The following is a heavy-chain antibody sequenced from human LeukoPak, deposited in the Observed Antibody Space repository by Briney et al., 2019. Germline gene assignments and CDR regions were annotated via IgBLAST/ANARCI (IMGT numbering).Heavy chain of an antibody. J-gene: IGHJ4*02. CDR3: ARLGG. V-gene: IGHV3-7*01. Sequence: GGSLRLSCAVSGHTFSSSWMDWVRQAPGKGLEWVASINPDGIKRYSADSVKGRFTISRDNAKNSLYLQMNSLRGEDTAVYYCARLGGWGQGTLVTVSS. CDR1: GHTFSSSW. CDR2: INPDGIKR.